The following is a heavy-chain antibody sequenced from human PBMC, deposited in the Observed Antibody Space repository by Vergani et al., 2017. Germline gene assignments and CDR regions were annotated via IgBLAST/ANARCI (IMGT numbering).Heavy chain of an antibody. D-gene: IGHD6-19*01. CDR3: TRQGIAVAGTRNYYYYGMDV. CDR2: IRSKANSYAT. Sequence: EVQLVESGGGLVQPGGSLKLSCAASGFTFSGSAMHWVRQASGKGLEWVGRIRSKANSYATAYAASVKGRVTISRDDSKNTAYLQMNSLKTEDTGVYYCTRQGIAVAGTRNYYYYGMDVWGQGTTVTVSS. CDR1: GFTFSGSA. J-gene: IGHJ6*02. V-gene: IGHV3-73*02.